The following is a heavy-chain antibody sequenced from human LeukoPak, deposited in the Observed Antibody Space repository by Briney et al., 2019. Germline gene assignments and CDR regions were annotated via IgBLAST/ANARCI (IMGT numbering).Heavy chain of an antibody. V-gene: IGHV1-2*02. D-gene: IGHD2-2*01. CDR2: INPNSGGT. CDR3: ARDPEVVPAATQFDY. CDR1: GYTFTAYY. J-gene: IGHJ4*02. Sequence: ASVKVSCKASGYTFTAYYMHWVRQAPGQGLEWMGWINPNSGGTNYAQKFQGRVTMTRDTSISTAYMELSRLRSDDTAVYYCARDPEVVPAATQFDYWGQGTLVTVSS.